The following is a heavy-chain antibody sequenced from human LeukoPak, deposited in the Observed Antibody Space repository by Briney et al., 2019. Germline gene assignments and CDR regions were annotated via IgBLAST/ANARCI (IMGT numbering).Heavy chain of an antibody. Sequence: ASVKVSCKASGGTFSSYAISWVRQAHGQGLECMGRIIPIFGTANYAQKFQGRVTITTDESTSTAYMELSSLRSEDTAVYYCAREGHDYGDYFMAYWGQGTLVTVSS. CDR1: GGTFSSYA. D-gene: IGHD4-17*01. J-gene: IGHJ4*02. CDR3: AREGHDYGDYFMAY. CDR2: IIPIFGTA. V-gene: IGHV1-69*05.